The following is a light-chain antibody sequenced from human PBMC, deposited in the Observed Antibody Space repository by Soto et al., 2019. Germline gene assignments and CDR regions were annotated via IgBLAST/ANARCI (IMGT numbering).Light chain of an antibody. Sequence: EIVLTQSPVTLSLSTGERATLSCRASQSVRTYLAWYQVKPGQAPRLLIYDASSRASGVPARFSGSGSGTDFTLTISSLEPEDFALYYCQQRSNWPTTFGQGTRLE. J-gene: IGKJ5*01. CDR1: QSVRTY. V-gene: IGKV3-11*01. CDR3: QQRSNWPTT. CDR2: DAS.